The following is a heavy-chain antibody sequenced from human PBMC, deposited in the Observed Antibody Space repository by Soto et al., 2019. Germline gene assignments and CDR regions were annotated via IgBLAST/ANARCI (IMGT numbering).Heavy chain of an antibody. Sequence: QVQLQESGPGLVKPSETLSFTCTVSGGSISSYYWSWIRQPPGKGLEWIGYIYYSGSTNYNPSLKSRVTISVDTSKNQFSLKLSSVTAADTAVYYCARLGRFGEFSPGPWGQGTLVTVSS. CDR2: IYYSGST. CDR1: GGSISSYY. V-gene: IGHV4-59*08. CDR3: ARLGRFGEFSPGP. J-gene: IGHJ5*02. D-gene: IGHD3-10*01.